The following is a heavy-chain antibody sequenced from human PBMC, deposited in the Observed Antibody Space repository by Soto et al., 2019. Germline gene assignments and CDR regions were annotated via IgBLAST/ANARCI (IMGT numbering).Heavy chain of an antibody. CDR1: GFTFTTYS. CDR3: ARVLVATWASDY. V-gene: IGHV3-21*02. J-gene: IGHJ4*02. D-gene: IGHD2-2*01. CDR2: ISSSGSYI. Sequence: EVQLVESGGGLVKPGGSLRLSCAASGFTFTTYSLNWVRQAPGKGLEWVSSISSSGSYIYYADSVKGRFTISRDNAKDSLYLQMNRLRAEDTSGYCGARVLVATWASDYWGQGTLVTVSS.